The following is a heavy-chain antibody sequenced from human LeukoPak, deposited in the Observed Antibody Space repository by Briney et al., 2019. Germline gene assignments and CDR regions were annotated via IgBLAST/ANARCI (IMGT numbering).Heavy chain of an antibody. CDR1: GGSFSGYY. CDR2: IYYSGST. CDR3: AKASDNCSGGSCYDY. J-gene: IGHJ4*02. D-gene: IGHD2-15*01. Sequence: SETLSLTCAVYGGSFSGYYWSWIRQPPGKGLEWIGYIYYSGSTNYNPSLKSRVTISVDTSKNQFSLKLSSVTAADTAVYYCAKASDNCSGGSCYDYWGQGTLVTVSS. V-gene: IGHV4-59*08.